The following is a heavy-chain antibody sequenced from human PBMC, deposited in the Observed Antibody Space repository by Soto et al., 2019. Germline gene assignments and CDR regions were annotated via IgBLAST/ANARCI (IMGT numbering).Heavy chain of an antibody. J-gene: IGHJ6*02. CDR2: ISDDGSNK. V-gene: IGHV3-30-3*01. Sequence: QVQLVESGGGVVQPGRSLRLSCAASGFIFRTYAMHWVRQAPGKGLEWVAVISDDGSNKYYADSVKGRFTVSRDNSKNTLYLQMNSLRVEDTAVYYCARDVRVGSGSYYVYYYYGMDVWGQGTTVTVSS. CDR1: GFIFRTYA. CDR3: ARDVRVGSGSYYVYYYYGMDV. D-gene: IGHD3-10*01.